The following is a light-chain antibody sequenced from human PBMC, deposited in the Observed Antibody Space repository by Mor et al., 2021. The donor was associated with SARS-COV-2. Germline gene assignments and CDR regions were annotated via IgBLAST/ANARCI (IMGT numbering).Light chain of an antibody. CDR2: DAF. Sequence: LSPGDRATLSCRASQSVSSYLAWSQQKPGQAPRLLIYDAFTRAPGIPARFSGSVSGTDFTLTISSLEPEDFAVYYYQHRPPWPPMYAFGQG. CDR3: QHRPPWPPMYA. CDR1: QSVSSY. V-gene: IGKV3-11*01. J-gene: IGKJ2*01.